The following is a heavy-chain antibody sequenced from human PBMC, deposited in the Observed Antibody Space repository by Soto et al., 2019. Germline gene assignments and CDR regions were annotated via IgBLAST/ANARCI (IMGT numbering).Heavy chain of an antibody. CDR3: TSPDIVVVVAATPHAPSDY. J-gene: IGHJ4*02. V-gene: IGHV3-49*03. CDR1: GFTFGDYA. D-gene: IGHD2-15*01. CDR2: IRSKAYGGTT. Sequence: GGSLRLSCTASGFTFGDYAMSWFRQAPGKGLEWVGFIRSKAYGGTTEYAASVKGRFTISRDDSKSIAYLQMNSLKTEDTAVYYCTSPDIVVVVAATPHAPSDYWGQGTLVTVSS.